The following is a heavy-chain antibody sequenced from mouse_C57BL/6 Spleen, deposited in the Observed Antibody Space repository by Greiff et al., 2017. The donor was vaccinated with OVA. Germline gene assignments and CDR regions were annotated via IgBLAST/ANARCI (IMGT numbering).Heavy chain of an antibody. Sequence: VQLQQSGPELVKPGASVKLSCKASGYTFTSYDINWVKQRPGQGLEWIGWIYPRDGSTKYNEKFKGKATLTVDTSYSTAYMELHSLTSEDSAVYFCARERITTVVEGFAYWGQGTLVTVSA. CDR1: GYTFTSYD. D-gene: IGHD1-1*01. J-gene: IGHJ3*01. V-gene: IGHV1-85*01. CDR3: ARERITTVVEGFAY. CDR2: IYPRDGST.